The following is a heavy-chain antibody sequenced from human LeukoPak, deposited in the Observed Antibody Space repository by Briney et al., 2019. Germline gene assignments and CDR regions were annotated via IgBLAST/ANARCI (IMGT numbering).Heavy chain of an antibody. Sequence: SETLSLTCTVSGYSIRSGYYWGWIRQPPGKGLEWIGNIYHSGSTYYNPSLKSRVTISVDTSKNQLSLNLTSVTAADTAVYYCARGGYSNYLRSWFDPWGQGNLVTVSS. CDR1: GYSIRSGYY. J-gene: IGHJ5*02. CDR2: IYHSGST. D-gene: IGHD4-11*01. V-gene: IGHV4-38-2*02. CDR3: ARGGYSNYLRSWFDP.